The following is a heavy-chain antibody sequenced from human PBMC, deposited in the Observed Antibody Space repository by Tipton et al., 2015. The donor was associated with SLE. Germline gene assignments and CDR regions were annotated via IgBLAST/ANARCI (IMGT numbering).Heavy chain of an antibody. Sequence: TLSLTCTVSGGSISSYYWSWIRQPPGKGLEWIGYIYYSGSTNYNPSLKSRVTISVDTSTNQSSLKLSSVTAADTAVYYCAGGRYFDWLGYWGQGTLVTVSS. D-gene: IGHD3-9*01. V-gene: IGHV4-59*01. CDR3: AGGRYFDWLGY. CDR1: GGSISSYY. CDR2: IYYSGST. J-gene: IGHJ4*02.